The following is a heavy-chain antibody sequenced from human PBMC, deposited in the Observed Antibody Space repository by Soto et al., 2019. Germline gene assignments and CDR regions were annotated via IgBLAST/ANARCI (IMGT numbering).Heavy chain of an antibody. J-gene: IGHJ4*02. D-gene: IGHD5-18*01. Sequence: QVQLVQSGGEVKKPGASVKVSCKASGYTFSNYGVSWVRQAPGQGLEWMGGTTAILGTRDYAQKFQGRMTITSDESTTTSYMELNSLTSDDTAVYYCAAGDSSDTGDHWGQGTLVTVSS. CDR1: GYTFSNYG. V-gene: IGHV1-69*13. CDR3: AAGDSSDTGDH. CDR2: TTAILGTR.